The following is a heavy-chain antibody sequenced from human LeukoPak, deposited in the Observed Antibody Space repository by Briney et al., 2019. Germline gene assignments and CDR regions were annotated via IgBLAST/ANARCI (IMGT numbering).Heavy chain of an antibody. CDR1: GGSISSYY. CDR2: IYYTGNS. Sequence: PSETLSLTCTVSGGSISSYYWSWIRQPPGKGLEWLGYIYYTGNSNYNPSLASRVTMSLDTSTNQFSLRLSSVTAADTAVYYCARRYTNSWFFDYWGQGALVTVSS. J-gene: IGHJ4*02. D-gene: IGHD2-2*02. CDR3: ARRYTNSWFFDY. V-gene: IGHV4-59*08.